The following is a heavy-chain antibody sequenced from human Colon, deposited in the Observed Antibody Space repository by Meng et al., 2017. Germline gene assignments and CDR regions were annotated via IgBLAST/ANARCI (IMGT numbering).Heavy chain of an antibody. D-gene: IGHD3-16*01. CDR1: GDYVTTTISS. J-gene: IGHJ4*02. CDR2: IYDNGYT. Sequence: QLQLQESGSRLVKPTQTLSLTFAVTGDYVTTTISSWSWIRQSPGKGLEWSGNIYDNGYTYYSPSLRSRVTISVDRSNNQFSLNLNSVTAADTAVYFCARGYRGSTYFAYWGQGILVTVSS. V-gene: IGHV4-30-2*06. CDR3: ARGYRGSTYFAY.